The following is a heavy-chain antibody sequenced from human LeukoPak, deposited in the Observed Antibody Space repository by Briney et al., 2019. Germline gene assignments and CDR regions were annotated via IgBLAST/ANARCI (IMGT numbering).Heavy chain of an antibody. Sequence: GGSLRLSCAASGFTFDDYWMNWVRQTPGKGLEWVAIIKQDGSEKFYVDSVKGRFIISRDNANNSLTLQMNSVRDEDTGVYYCVTGRGDLWGQGTLVTVPS. J-gene: IGHJ5*02. CDR2: IKQDGSEK. CDR1: GFTFDDYW. V-gene: IGHV3-7*01. CDR3: VTGRGDL.